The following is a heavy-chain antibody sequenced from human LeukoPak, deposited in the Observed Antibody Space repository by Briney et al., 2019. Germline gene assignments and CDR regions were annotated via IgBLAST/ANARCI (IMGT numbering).Heavy chain of an antibody. CDR1: GYSISSGYY. CDR2: IYHSGST. V-gene: IGHV4-38-2*01. J-gene: IGHJ6*03. Sequence: PSETLSLTCAVSGYSISSGYYWGWIRQPPGKGLEWIGSIYHSGSTYYNPSLKSRVTISVDTSKNQFSLKLSSLTAADTAVYYCARFAIVVVPVDRSYCMDVWGKGTTVTVSS. D-gene: IGHD2-2*01. CDR3: ARFAIVVVPVDRSYCMDV.